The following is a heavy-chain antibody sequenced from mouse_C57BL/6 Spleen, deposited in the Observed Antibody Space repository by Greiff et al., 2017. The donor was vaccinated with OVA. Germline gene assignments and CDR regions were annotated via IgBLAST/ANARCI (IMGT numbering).Heavy chain of an antibody. J-gene: IGHJ2*01. V-gene: IGHV1-15*01. CDR1: GYTFTDYE. CDR2: IDPETGGT. Sequence: VKLMESGAELVRPGASVTLSCKASGYTFTDYEMHWVKQTPVHGLEWIGAIDPETGGTAYNQKFKGKAILTADKSSSTAYMELRSLTSEDAAVYYCPTTVVHYFDYWGQGTTLTVSS. D-gene: IGHD1-1*01. CDR3: PTTVVHYFDY.